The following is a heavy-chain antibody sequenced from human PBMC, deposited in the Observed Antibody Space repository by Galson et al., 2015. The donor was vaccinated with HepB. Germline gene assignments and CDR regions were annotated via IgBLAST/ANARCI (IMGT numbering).Heavy chain of an antibody. Sequence: SLRLSCAASGFIFDDYAIHWVRQAPGKGLEWVSGISWNSGGIGYADSVKGRFTISRDNAKNSLYLQMNSLRAEDTALYYCAKGGGSGYYYYGMDVWGQGTTVTVSS. CDR1: GFIFDDYA. V-gene: IGHV3-9*01. J-gene: IGHJ6*02. CDR2: ISWNSGGI. D-gene: IGHD2-15*01. CDR3: AKGGGSGYYYYGMDV.